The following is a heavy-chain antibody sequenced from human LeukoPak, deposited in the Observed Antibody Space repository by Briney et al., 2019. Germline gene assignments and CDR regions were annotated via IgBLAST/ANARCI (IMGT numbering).Heavy chain of an antibody. J-gene: IGHJ4*02. CDR3: ARDLGYYFDC. CDR2: IYDDGST. CDR1: GFTFSDYY. D-gene: IGHD3-16*01. V-gene: IGHV3-53*04. Sequence: SGGSLRLSCAASGFTFSDYYMTWVRQAPGKGLEWVSLIYDDGSTYYADSVRGRFTISRHNSKNTLYLQMNSPRAEDTAVYYCARDLGYYFDCWGQGTLVTVSS.